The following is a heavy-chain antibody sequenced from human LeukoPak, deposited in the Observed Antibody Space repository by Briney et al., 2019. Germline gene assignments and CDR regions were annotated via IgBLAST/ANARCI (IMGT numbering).Heavy chain of an antibody. Sequence: ASVKVSCKASGYTFTSYGISWVRQAPGQGLEWMGWISAYNGNTNYAQKLQGRVTMTTDTSTSTAYMELRSLRSDDTAVYYCARDHDCSSTSCSAGRFDPWGQGTLVTVS. D-gene: IGHD2-2*01. CDR2: ISAYNGNT. CDR1: GYTFTSYG. CDR3: ARDHDCSSTSCSAGRFDP. V-gene: IGHV1-18*01. J-gene: IGHJ5*02.